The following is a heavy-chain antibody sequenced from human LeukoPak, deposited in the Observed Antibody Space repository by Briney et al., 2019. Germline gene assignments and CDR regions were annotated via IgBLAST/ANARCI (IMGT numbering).Heavy chain of an antibody. J-gene: IGHJ4*02. V-gene: IGHV1-3*01. CDR1: GYTFTSYA. CDR3: ARSGMGTSCFDY. CDR2: INAGNGNT. Sequence: ASVKVSCKASGYTFTSYAMHWVRQAPGQRLEWMGWINAGNGNTKYSQKFQGRVTITRDTSASTAYMELSSLRPEDTAVYYCARSGMGTSCFDYWGQGTLVTVSS. D-gene: IGHD2-2*01.